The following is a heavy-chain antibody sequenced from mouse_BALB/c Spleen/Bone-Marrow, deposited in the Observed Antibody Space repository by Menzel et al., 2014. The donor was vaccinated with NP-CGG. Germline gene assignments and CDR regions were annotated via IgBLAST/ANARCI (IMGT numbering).Heavy chain of an antibody. CDR1: GYSITSGYS. Sequence: EVQLQQSGPDLVKPSQSLSLTCTVTGYSITSGYSRHWIRQLPRNKLEWISYIHNSDSTNYNPSLKSRVSITPDKSKNQFFLQLSSVTSEDTATYYCTRRVLCYGCAMDFWGQGTSVTVSS. J-gene: IGHJ4*01. CDR2: IHNSDST. V-gene: IGHV3-1*02. CDR3: TRRVLCYGCAMDF. D-gene: IGHD2-2*01.